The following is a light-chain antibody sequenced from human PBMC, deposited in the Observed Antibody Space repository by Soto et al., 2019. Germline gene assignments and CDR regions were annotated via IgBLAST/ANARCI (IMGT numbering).Light chain of an antibody. V-gene: IGLV2-8*01. CDR2: EVS. CDR1: SSDVGGYNY. CDR3: TSYACSNNFCV. J-gene: IGLJ1*01. Sequence: QSALTQPPSASGSPGQSVTISCIGTSSDVGGYNYVSWYQQHPGKAPKVVIYEVSKRPSGVPDRFSGSKSGNTASLTVSGLQAEDEADYYCTSYACSNNFCVFGTGTKLTVL.